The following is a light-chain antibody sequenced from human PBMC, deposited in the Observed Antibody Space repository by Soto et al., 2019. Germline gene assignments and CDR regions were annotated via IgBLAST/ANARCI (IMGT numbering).Light chain of an antibody. CDR1: QSISSW. CDR2: DAS. CDR3: QHYNSYSAA. Sequence: DIQMDLSTSAVPGSGKSVDTVTCRASQSISSWLAWYQQKPGKAPKLLIYDASSLESGVPSRFSCSGSGTQFTLTCSSLQPDDFATYYFQHYNSYSAAFRQGTKVDIK. V-gene: IGKV1-5*01. J-gene: IGKJ1*01.